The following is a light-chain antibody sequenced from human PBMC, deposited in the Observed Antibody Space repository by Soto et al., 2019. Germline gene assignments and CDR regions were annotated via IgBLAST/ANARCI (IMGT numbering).Light chain of an antibody. J-gene: IGKJ1*01. Sequence: EIVFTQSPATLSLSPGERATLSCRASQSVSSYLAWYQQKPGQAPRLLIYAASRRATGIPDRFSGSGSGTDFTLTISRLEPEDFAVYYCQQYGSSPWTFGQGTKVDIK. CDR2: AAS. CDR1: QSVSSY. CDR3: QQYGSSPWT. V-gene: IGKV3-20*01.